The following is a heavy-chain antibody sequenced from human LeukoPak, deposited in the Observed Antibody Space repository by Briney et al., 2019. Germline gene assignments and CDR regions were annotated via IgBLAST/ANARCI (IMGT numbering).Heavy chain of an antibody. J-gene: IGHJ5*02. Sequence: ASVKVSCKTSGYTFTDYFLHWVRQAPGQGLEWMGWINPNSGGTNYAQEFQGRVTMTRDTSISTAYMELSGLGSDDTAVYYCARSRPVRSPNWFDPWGQGTLVTVSS. CDR1: GYTFTDYF. CDR3: ARSRPVRSPNWFDP. V-gene: IGHV1-2*02. CDR2: INPNSGGT. D-gene: IGHD3-10*01.